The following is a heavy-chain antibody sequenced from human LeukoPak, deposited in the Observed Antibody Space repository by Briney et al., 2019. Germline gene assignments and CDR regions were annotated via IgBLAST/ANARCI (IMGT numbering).Heavy chain of an antibody. Sequence: SVKVSCKASGGTFNTYKINWVRQAPGQGLEWMGDIIPIFGTTTYSQKFQGRVTITTDASTSTAFMELTSLTSEDTAVYYCARGDCSSPACYTENNWFDPWGQGTLVTVSS. CDR2: IIPIFGTT. J-gene: IGHJ5*02. D-gene: IGHD2-2*02. V-gene: IGHV1-69*05. CDR1: GGTFNTYK. CDR3: ARGDCSSPACYTENNWFDP.